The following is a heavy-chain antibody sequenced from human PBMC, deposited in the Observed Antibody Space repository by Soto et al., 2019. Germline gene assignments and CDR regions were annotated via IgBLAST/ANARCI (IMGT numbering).Heavy chain of an antibody. V-gene: IGHV3-30*18. Sequence: QVQLVESGGGVVQPGRSLRLSCAASGFTFSSYGMHWVRQAPGKGLEWVAAISYDGSNKYYADSVKGRFTISRDNSKNTLYLQMNSLRAEDTAVYYCAKPYDILTVFGMDVWGQGTTVTVSS. D-gene: IGHD3-9*01. CDR3: AKPYDILTVFGMDV. CDR2: ISYDGSNK. J-gene: IGHJ6*02. CDR1: GFTFSSYG.